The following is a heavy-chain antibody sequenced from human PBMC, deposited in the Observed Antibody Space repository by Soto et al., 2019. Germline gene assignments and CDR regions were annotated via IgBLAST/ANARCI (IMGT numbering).Heavy chain of an antibody. J-gene: IGHJ1*01. V-gene: IGHV3-23*01. CDR1: GFTFSSYA. Sequence: GGSLRLSCAASGFTFSSYAMSWVRQAPGKGLEWVSAISGSGGSTYYADSVKGRFTISRDNSKNTLYLQMNSLRAEDTAVYYCANNRRYYDSSGYYSAEYFQHWGQGTLVTVSS. CDR2: ISGSGGST. CDR3: ANNRRYYDSSGYYSAEYFQH. D-gene: IGHD3-22*01.